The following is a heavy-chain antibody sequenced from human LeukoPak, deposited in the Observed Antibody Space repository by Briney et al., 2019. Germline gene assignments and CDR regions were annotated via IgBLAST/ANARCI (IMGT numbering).Heavy chain of an antibody. CDR1: GFTVSSNY. D-gene: IGHD4-11*01. V-gene: IGHV3-53*01. CDR2: IYSGGST. Sequence: GGSLRLSCAASGFTVSSNYMSWVRQAPGKGLEWVSVIYSGGSTYYADSVKGRFTISRDNSKNTLYLQMNSLRAEDTAVYYCARSYSNYPDYYYYCYMDVWGKGTTVTVSS. CDR3: ARSYSNYPDYYYYCYMDV. J-gene: IGHJ6*03.